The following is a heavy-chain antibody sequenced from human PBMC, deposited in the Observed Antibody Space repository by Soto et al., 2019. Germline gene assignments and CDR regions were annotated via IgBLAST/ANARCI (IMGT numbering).Heavy chain of an antibody. CDR3: VSQRTTVPTQAYFDY. D-gene: IGHD4-17*01. Sequence: SETLSLTCTVSGGSVTNSSYYWGWIRQSPGKGLEWIGSVYYRGRSYSKSSVKSRVTISVDTSKNRFSLSLNSVTASDTAVYFCVSQRTTVPTQAYFDYWGQGALVTAPQ. CDR1: GGSVTNSSYY. V-gene: IGHV4-39*01. CDR2: VYYRGRS. J-gene: IGHJ4*02.